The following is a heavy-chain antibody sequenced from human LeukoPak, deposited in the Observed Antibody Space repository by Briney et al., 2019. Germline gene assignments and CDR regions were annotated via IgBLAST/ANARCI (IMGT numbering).Heavy chain of an antibody. CDR3: ARHYYDFWSGYSSLGY. CDR1: GYSFTSYW. J-gene: IGHJ4*02. D-gene: IGHD3-3*01. Sequence: GESLKISCKGSGYSFTSYWIGWVRQMPGKGLEWMGIIYPGDSNTRYSPSFQGQVTISADKSISAAYLQWSSLKASDTATYYCARHYYDFWSGYSSLGYWGQGTLVTVSS. CDR2: IYPGDSNT. V-gene: IGHV5-51*01.